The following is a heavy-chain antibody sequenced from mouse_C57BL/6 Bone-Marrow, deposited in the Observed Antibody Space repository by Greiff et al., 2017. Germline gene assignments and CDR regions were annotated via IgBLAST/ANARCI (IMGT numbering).Heavy chain of an antibody. J-gene: IGHJ2*01. V-gene: IGHV5-6*01. CDR3: ARGGPYFDY. Sequence: EVKVVESGGDLVKPGGSLKLSCAASGFTFSSYGMSWVRQTPDKRLEWVATISSGGSYTYYPDSVKGRFTISRDNAKNTLYLQMSSLKSEDTAMYYCARGGPYFDYWGQGTTLTVSS. CDR2: ISSGGSYT. CDR1: GFTFSSYG.